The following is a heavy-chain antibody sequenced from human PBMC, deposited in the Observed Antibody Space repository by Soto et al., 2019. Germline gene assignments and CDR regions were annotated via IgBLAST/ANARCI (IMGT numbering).Heavy chain of an antibody. CDR1: GFSISDFG. D-gene: IGHD5-18*01. CDR2: TSYDGRVT. V-gene: IGHV3-30*04. Sequence: QVHLVESGGGVVQPGRSLRLSCAASGFSISDFGFQWVRQAPGKGLEWVALTSYDGRVTDYGDSVRGRFTTSRDNSKNTLYLQMNSLGAEDTAVYYCARDLRGYNYGPLEYWGQGTLVTVSS. CDR3: ARDLRGYNYGPLEY. J-gene: IGHJ4*02.